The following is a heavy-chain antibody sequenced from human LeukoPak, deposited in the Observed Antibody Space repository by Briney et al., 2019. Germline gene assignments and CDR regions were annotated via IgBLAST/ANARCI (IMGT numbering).Heavy chain of an antibody. Sequence: TGGSLRLSCAASGFTVSSNYMSWVRQAPGKGLEWVSVIYSGGSTYYADSVKGRFTISRDNSKNTLYLQMNGLRTDDTGLYYCVKGRRRGYAYGTLESWGQGTLVTVSS. CDR2: IYSGGST. D-gene: IGHD5-18*01. CDR3: VKGRRRGYAYGTLES. J-gene: IGHJ4*02. CDR1: GFTVSSNY. V-gene: IGHV3-53*05.